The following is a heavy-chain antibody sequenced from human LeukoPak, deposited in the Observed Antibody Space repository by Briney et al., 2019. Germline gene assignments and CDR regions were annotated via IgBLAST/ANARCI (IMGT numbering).Heavy chain of an antibody. CDR2: INPGGSSI. D-gene: IGHD1-14*01. V-gene: IGHV3-74*01. CDR3: ARSNQADDY. CDR1: GFTFSSYW. Sequence: GGSLRLSCAAFGFTFSSYWMHWVRQVPGKGLVWVARINPGGSSITYADSVKGRFTISRDDAKNTPYLQMDSLRAEDTGVYYCARSNQADDYWGQGTLVTVSS. J-gene: IGHJ4*02.